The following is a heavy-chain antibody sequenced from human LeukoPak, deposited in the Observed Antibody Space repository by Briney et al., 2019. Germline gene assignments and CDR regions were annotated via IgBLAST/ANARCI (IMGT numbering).Heavy chain of an antibody. V-gene: IGHV3-73*01. CDR1: GFSFSGSG. Sequence: GGSLRLSCAASGFSFSGSGMHWVRQASGKGLEWVGRIRSKDKNYATAYAASVEGRFTISRDDSKNTAYLQMNSLKTEDTAVYYCTRLLISSDGSGPQYYFDYWGQGTLVTVSS. J-gene: IGHJ4*02. D-gene: IGHD2-15*01. CDR3: TRLLISSDGSGPQYYFDY. CDR2: IRSKDKNYAT.